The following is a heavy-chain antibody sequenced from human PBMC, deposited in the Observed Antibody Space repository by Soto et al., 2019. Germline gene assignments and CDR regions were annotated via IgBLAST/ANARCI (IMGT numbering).Heavy chain of an antibody. CDR1: GYTFTSYG. CDR3: ARGGYYDILTGYSARMGIDY. J-gene: IGHJ4*02. CDR2: ISAYNGNT. D-gene: IGHD3-9*01. Sequence: ASVKVSCKASGYTFTSYGISWVRQAPGQGLEWMGWISAYNGNTNYAQKLQGRVTMTTDTSTSTAYMELRSLRSDDTAVYYCARGGYYDILTGYSARMGIDYWGQGTLVTVS. V-gene: IGHV1-18*01.